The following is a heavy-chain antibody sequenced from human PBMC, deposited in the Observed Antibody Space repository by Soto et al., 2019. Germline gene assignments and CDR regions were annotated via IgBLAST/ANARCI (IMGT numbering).Heavy chain of an antibody. D-gene: IGHD2-15*01. V-gene: IGHV3-11*06. CDR3: ARGLSRRILNYLDT. Sequence: KPGGSLRLSCAASGFTFSDYYMTWLRQAPGKGPECISYISFGSSFTNYADSVEGRFTISRGNAKNTLYLQMNSLRVEDTAVYYCARGLSRRILNYLDTWGQGVLVTVSS. CDR2: ISFGSSFT. CDR1: GFTFSDYY. J-gene: IGHJ5*02.